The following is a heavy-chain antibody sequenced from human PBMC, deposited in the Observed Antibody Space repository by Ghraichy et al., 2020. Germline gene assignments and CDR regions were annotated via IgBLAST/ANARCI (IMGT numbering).Heavy chain of an antibody. CDR1: GFTFSSYW. CDR3: ARDHKSMGGLI. Sequence: GGSLRLSCAASGFTFSSYWMIWVRQAPGKGLEWVANIKRDGSEKYYVDSVKGRFTVSRDNAKNSLYLQMNSLRAEDTAVYYCARDHKSMGGLIWGQGTMVTVSS. J-gene: IGHJ3*02. CDR2: IKRDGSEK. V-gene: IGHV3-7*01. D-gene: IGHD2/OR15-2a*01.